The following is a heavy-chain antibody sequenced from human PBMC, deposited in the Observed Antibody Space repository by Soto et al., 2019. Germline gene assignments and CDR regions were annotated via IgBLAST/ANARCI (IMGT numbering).Heavy chain of an antibody. D-gene: IGHD1-1*01. Sequence: QVQLQESGPGLVKPSETLSLTCTVSGASISGYYWSWIRKSAGKGLEWIGRIYATGTTDYNPSLKSRVMMSVDTPKKQFSLRLRSVTAADTAVYYCVRDGTKTLRDWFDPWGPGISVTVSS. J-gene: IGHJ5*02. CDR3: VRDGTKTLRDWFDP. CDR2: IYATGTT. V-gene: IGHV4-4*07. CDR1: GASISGYY.